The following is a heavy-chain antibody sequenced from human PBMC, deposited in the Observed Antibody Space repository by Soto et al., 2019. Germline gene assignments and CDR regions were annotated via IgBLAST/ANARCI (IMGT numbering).Heavy chain of an antibody. Sequence: GSLRLSCAASGFTFSSYAMSWVRQAPGKGLEWVSAISGNGADTSYAGSVRGRFTISRDNSKDTLFLQMNSLRADDTAVYYCARKAWVRFDYWGQGALVTVSS. CDR1: GFTFSSYA. CDR2: ISGNGADT. V-gene: IGHV3-23*01. CDR3: ARKAWVRFDY. D-gene: IGHD7-27*01. J-gene: IGHJ4*02.